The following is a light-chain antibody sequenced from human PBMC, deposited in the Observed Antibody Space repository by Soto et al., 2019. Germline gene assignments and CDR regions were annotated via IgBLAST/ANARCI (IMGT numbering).Light chain of an antibody. CDR3: SSYAGSNNVI. Sequence: QSALTQPPSASGSPGQSVTISCTGTSSDVGAYNYVSWYQQHPGKAPKLVIYEVSKRPSGVPDRFSGSKSGNTASLTVSGLQAEDEADYYCSSYAGSNNVIFGGGTKVTVL. J-gene: IGLJ2*01. V-gene: IGLV2-8*01. CDR2: EVS. CDR1: SSDVGAYNY.